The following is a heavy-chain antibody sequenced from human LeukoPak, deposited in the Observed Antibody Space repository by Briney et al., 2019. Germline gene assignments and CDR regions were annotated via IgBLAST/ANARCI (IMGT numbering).Heavy chain of an antibody. CDR1: GGSISSYY. D-gene: IGHD2-15*01. V-gene: IGHV4-59*12. J-gene: IGHJ4*02. Sequence: SETLSLTCTVSGGSISSYYWSWIRQPPGKGLEWIGYIYYSGSTNYNPSLKSRVTISLDTSKNQFSLKLSSVTAADTAVYYCARDFRGRYCSGGSCYSEADYWGQGTLVTVSS. CDR3: ARDFRGRYCSGGSCYSEADY. CDR2: IYYSGST.